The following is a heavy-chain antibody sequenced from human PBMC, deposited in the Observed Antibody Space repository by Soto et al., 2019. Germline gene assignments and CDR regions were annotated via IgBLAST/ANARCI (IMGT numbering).Heavy chain of an antibody. D-gene: IGHD6-13*01. CDR1: GYSFTSYW. J-gene: IGHJ3*02. V-gene: IGHV5-51*01. CDR3: ARLGIAAAGRIDAFDI. CDR2: IYPGDSDT. Sequence: GESLKISCKGSGYSFTSYWIGWVRQMPGKGLEWMGIIYPGDSDTRYSPSFQGQVTISADKSISTAYLQWSSLKASDTAMYYCARLGIAAAGRIDAFDIWGQGTMVTVS.